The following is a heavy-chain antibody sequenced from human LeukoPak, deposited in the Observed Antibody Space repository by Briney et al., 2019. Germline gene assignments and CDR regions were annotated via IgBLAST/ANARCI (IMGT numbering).Heavy chain of an antibody. CDR1: GFTFNNYG. V-gene: IGHV3-30*18. CDR3: AKWLYSGEYWTGEDYFDY. CDR2: ISHDGSNK. D-gene: IGHD1-26*01. Sequence: GGALRLSCAAPGFTFNNYGMHWVRQAPGKVLERVAVISHDGSNKYYADSVKGRFTISRDNSKNTLYLQMDSLRVEDTAVYYCAKWLYSGEYWTGEDYFDYWGQGTLVTVSS. J-gene: IGHJ4*02.